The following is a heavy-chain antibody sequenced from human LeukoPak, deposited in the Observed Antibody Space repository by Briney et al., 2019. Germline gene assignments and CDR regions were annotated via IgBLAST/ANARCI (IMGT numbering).Heavy chain of an antibody. CDR2: ISYDGSNK. V-gene: IGHV3-30-3*01. J-gene: IGHJ3*02. D-gene: IGHD3-22*01. CDR1: GFTFSSYA. CDR3: AKDLYLYDTSGYYSSGSAFDI. Sequence: GGSLRLSCAASGFTFSSYAMHWVRQAPGKGLEWVAVISYDGSNKYYADSVKGRFTISRDNSKNTLYLQMNSLRAEDTAVYYCAKDLYLYDTSGYYSSGSAFDIWGQGTMVTVSS.